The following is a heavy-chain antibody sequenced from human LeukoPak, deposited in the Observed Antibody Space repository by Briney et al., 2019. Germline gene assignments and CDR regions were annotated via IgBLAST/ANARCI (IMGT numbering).Heavy chain of an antibody. CDR2: ISYDGSNK. CDR3: ARDRGGTNSDYYYYMDV. CDR1: GFTFSSYA. Sequence: GGSLRLSCAASGFTFSSYAMHWVRQAPGKGLEWVAVISYDGSNKYYADSVKGRFTISRDNAKNSLYLQMNSLRAEDTAVYYCARDRGGTNSDYYYYMDVWGKGTTVTVSS. D-gene: IGHD1-7*01. J-gene: IGHJ6*03. V-gene: IGHV3-30-3*01.